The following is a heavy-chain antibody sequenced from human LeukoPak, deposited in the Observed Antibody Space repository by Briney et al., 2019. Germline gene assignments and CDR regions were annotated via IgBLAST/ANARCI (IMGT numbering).Heavy chain of an antibody. Sequence: SETLSLTCTVSGGSISSYYRSWIRQPPGKGLEWIGYIYYSGSTNYNPSLKSRVTISVDTSKNQFSLKLSSVTAADTAVYYCARVGHSSSWYYFDYWGQGTLVTVSS. J-gene: IGHJ4*02. CDR2: IYYSGST. D-gene: IGHD6-13*01. CDR3: ARVGHSSSWYYFDY. V-gene: IGHV4-59*01. CDR1: GGSISSYY.